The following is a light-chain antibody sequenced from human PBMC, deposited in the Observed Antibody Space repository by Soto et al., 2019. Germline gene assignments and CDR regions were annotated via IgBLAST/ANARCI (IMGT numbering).Light chain of an antibody. V-gene: IGKV3-11*01. J-gene: IGKJ5*01. CDR2: DAS. CDR1: QSVSSN. CDR3: QRGDT. Sequence: EIVLTQSPATLSLSPGERATLSCRASQSVSSNLAWYQQKPGQAPRLLIYDASNRATGIPARFSGSGSGTVFFLTISSLEPEDFAVYYCQRGDTFGQGTRLEIK.